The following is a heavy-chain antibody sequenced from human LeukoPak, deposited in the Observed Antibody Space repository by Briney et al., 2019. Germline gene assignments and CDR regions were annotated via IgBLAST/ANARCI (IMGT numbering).Heavy chain of an antibody. J-gene: IGHJ4*02. CDR2: IYHSGST. CDR3: ARGGGSSWFAVDY. Sequence: SETLSLTCTVSGYSISSGYYWGWIRQPPGKGLEWIGSIYHSGSTYYNPSLKSRVTISVDTSKNQFSLKLSSVTAADTAVYYCARGGGSSWFAVDYWGQGTLVTVST. V-gene: IGHV4-38-2*02. CDR1: GYSISSGYY. D-gene: IGHD6-13*01.